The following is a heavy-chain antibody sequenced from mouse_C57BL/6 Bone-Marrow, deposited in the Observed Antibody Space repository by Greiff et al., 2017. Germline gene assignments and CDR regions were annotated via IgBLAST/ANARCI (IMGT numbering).Heavy chain of an antibody. D-gene: IGHD2-4*01. J-gene: IGHJ3*01. CDR1: GFSLSTFGMG. Sequence: QVTLKECGPGILQPSQTLSLSCSFSGFSLSTFGMGVGWIRPPSGKGLEWLANIWWDDDKYYNPALKSRLTISKDTSKNQVFLKIANVDTADTATYHCARMASYDYDEAWFAYWGQATRVTASA. CDR2: IWWDDDK. V-gene: IGHV8-8*01. CDR3: ARMASYDYDEAWFAY.